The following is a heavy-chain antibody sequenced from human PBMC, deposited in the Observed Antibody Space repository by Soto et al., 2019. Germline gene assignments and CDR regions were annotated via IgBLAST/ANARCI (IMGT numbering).Heavy chain of an antibody. V-gene: IGHV3-48*02. CDR3: ARAHGGSKWFVGIYYYFGVDV. D-gene: IGHD3-10*01. CDR1: GFTLSSYN. Sequence: EVQLVESGGGLVQPGGSLRLSCAASGFTLSSYNMNWVRQAPGKGVEWVSYISGSSDTIYYADSVKGRFTISRDNAKNSLYLQMDSLRDEDTAVYYCARAHGGSKWFVGIYYYFGVDVW. J-gene: IGHJ6*01. CDR2: ISGSSDTI.